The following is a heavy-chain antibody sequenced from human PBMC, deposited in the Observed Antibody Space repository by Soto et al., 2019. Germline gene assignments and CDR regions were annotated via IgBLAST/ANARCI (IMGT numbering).Heavy chain of an antibody. CDR2: IVVGSGNT. J-gene: IGHJ3*02. CDR1: GFTFTNSA. Sequence: GASVKVSCKASGFTFTNSAVLWVRQARGQRLEWIGWIVVGSGNTNYAQKFQERVTITRDMSTSTAYMELSSLRSEDAAVYYCAAVRIHAMGGAFDIWGQGTMVTVSS. D-gene: IGHD2-2*01. V-gene: IGHV1-58*01. CDR3: AAVRIHAMGGAFDI.